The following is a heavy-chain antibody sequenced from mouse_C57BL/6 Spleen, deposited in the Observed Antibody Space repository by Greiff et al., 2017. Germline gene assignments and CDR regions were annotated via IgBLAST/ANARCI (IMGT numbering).Heavy chain of an antibody. CDR1: GYTFTSYG. D-gene: IGHD2-3*01. V-gene: IGHV1-81*01. Sequence: QVQLQQSGAELARPGASVKLSCKASGYTFTSYGISWVKQRTGQGLEWIGEIYPRSGNTYYNEKFKGKATLTADKSSSTAYMELRSLTSEDSAVYFCARAGDGYYVVLFDYWGQGTTLTVSS. CDR2: IYPRSGNT. CDR3: ARAGDGYYVVLFDY. J-gene: IGHJ2*01.